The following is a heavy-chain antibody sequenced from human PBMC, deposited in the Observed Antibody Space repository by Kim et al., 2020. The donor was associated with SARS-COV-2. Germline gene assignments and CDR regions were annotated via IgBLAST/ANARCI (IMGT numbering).Heavy chain of an antibody. D-gene: IGHD6-19*01. V-gene: IGHV4-39*01. Sequence: HTPDLKSRRTISVDTSKNRFSLNLSSVTAADTARYYCARHPFEQWLPPVDYWGQGTLVTVSS. J-gene: IGHJ4*02. CDR3: ARHPFEQWLPPVDY.